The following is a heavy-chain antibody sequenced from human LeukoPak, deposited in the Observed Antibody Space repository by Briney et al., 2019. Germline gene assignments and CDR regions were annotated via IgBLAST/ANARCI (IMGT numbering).Heavy chain of an antibody. CDR1: GGSIKSHH. D-gene: IGHD2-15*01. V-gene: IGHV4-59*08. J-gene: IGHJ4*02. CDR3: VRRDIGWNYFDY. Sequence: PSETLSLTCAVSGGSIKSHHWGWIRQPPGKGLEWIGDTYYTGKNNYNPSLKSRVTISLDTSKNHLSLNLTSVLAADTAIYYCVRRDIGWNYFDYWGQGILVTVYS. CDR2: TYYTGKN.